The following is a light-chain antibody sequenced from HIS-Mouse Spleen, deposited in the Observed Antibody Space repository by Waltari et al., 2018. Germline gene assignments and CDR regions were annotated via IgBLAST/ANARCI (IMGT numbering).Light chain of an antibody. J-gene: IGLJ1*01. CDR3: SSYAGSNNYV. V-gene: IGLV2-14*02. Sequence: QSALTQPASVSGSPGQSITISCTGTSSDVGSYNLVSWYQQHPGKAPKLMSYEGSKRPSGFSNRFSGSKSGNTASLTVSGLQAEDEADYYCSSYAGSNNYVFGTGTKVTVL. CDR1: SSDVGSYNL. CDR2: EGS.